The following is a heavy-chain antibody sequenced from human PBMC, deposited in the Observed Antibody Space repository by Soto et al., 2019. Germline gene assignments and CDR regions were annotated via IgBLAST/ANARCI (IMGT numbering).Heavy chain of an antibody. D-gene: IGHD6-13*01. J-gene: IGHJ2*01. CDR2: ISSSSSYT. CDR1: GFTFSDYY. Sequence: QVQLVESGGGLVKPGGSLRLSCAASGFTFSDYYMSWIRQAPGKGLEWVSYISSSSSYTNYADSVKGRFTISRDNAKNSLYLQMNSLRDEDTAVYRGARTIAAAGGRRDFELWGRGTLVTVSS. CDR3: ARTIAAAGGRRDFEL. V-gene: IGHV3-11*05.